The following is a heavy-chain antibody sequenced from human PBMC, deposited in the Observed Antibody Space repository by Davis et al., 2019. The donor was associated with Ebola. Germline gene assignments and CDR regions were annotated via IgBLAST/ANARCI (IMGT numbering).Heavy chain of an antibody. Sequence: PGGSLRLSCAASGFTFSSYWMHWVRQAPGKGLVWVARINSDGSITGYADSVKGRFSISRDSTSNTLYLQMNGLRAEDTAVYYCARSSYQPDYWGQGTPVTVSS. CDR2: INSDGSIT. D-gene: IGHD2-2*01. CDR3: ARSSYQPDY. J-gene: IGHJ4*02. V-gene: IGHV3-74*01. CDR1: GFTFSSYW.